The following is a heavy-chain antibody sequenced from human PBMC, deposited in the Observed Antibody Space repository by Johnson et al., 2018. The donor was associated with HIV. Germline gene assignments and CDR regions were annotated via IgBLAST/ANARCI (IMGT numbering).Heavy chain of an antibody. CDR3: AKGSAGYSSSRGAFDI. D-gene: IGHD6-13*01. CDR1: GFTFSSYA. CDR2: ISGSGGST. Sequence: VQLVESGGGLVQPGGSLRLSCAASGFTFSSYAMSWVRQAPGKGLEWVSAISGSGGSTYYADSVKGRFTISRDNSKHTLYLQMNSLRAEDTAVYYCAKGSAGYSSSRGAFDIWGQGTMVTVSS. V-gene: IGHV3-23*04. J-gene: IGHJ3*02.